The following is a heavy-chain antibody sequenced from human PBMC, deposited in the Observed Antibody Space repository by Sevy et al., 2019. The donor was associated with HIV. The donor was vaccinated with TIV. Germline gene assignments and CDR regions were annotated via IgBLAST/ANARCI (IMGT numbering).Heavy chain of an antibody. V-gene: IGHV3-15*07. CDR1: GFTFSNAW. J-gene: IGHJ4*02. D-gene: IGHD5-18*01. Sequence: GGSLRLSCAASGFTFSNAWMNWVRQAPGKGLEWVGRIKSKTDGGTTDYAAPVKGGVTISRDDSKNTLYLQMNSLKTEDTAVYYCTTDGGGYNYGYSFDYWGQGTLVTVSS. CDR2: IKSKTDGGTT. CDR3: TTDGGGYNYGYSFDY.